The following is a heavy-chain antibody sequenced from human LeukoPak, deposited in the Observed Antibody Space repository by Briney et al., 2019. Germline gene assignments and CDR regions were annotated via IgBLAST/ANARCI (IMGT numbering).Heavy chain of an antibody. CDR1: GFTFDDYG. CDR2: INWNGGST. J-gene: IGHJ4*02. Sequence: PGGSLRLXCAASGFTFDDYGMSWVRQAPGKGLEWVSGINWNGGSTGYADSVKGRFTISRDNAKNSLYLQMNSLRAEDTALYYCARDDSSGYYLIPFDYWGQGTLVTVSS. V-gene: IGHV3-20*04. CDR3: ARDDSSGYYLIPFDY. D-gene: IGHD3-22*01.